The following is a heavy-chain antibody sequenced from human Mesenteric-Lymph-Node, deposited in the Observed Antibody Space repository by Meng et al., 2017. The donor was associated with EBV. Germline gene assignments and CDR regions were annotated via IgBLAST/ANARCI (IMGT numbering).Heavy chain of an antibody. CDR3: ATGGILGGFGT. V-gene: IGHV4-61*01. J-gene: IGHJ5*02. CDR1: GGSGSRSTYL. CDR2: LYYSGRT. D-gene: IGHD3-16*01. Sequence: VQLQRCEPGLVMLSDLPPLSCDASGGSGSRSTYLWTWIRQPTGQGLEWSGYLYYSGRTNSSPSLKRRVTISGDTTKNQLSLKLTSVTAADTSLYYCATGGILGGFGTWGQGALVTVSS.